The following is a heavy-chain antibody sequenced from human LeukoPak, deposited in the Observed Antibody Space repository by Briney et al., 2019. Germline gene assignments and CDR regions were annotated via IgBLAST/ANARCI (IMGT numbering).Heavy chain of an antibody. CDR2: IGTGGGIT. CDR1: GVTFSDYY. Sequence: GGSLRLSCAASGVTFSDYYMSWIRQAPGKRLQWVSYIGTGGGITYYAGSVKGRFTISRDNAKNSLYLQMNSLRVEDTAVYYCARILEGYHYYMDVWGKGTTVTVSS. CDR3: ARILEGYHYYMDV. V-gene: IGHV3-11*04. J-gene: IGHJ6*03.